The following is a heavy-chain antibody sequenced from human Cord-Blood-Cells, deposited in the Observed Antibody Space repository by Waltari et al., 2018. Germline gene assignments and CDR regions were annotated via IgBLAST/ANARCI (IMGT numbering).Heavy chain of an antibody. D-gene: IGHD6-13*01. V-gene: IGHV3-48*03. CDR2: ISSSGSTI. J-gene: IGHJ4*02. Sequence: VPETQGKGLEWVSYISSSGSTIYYADSVKGRFTISRDNAKNSLYLQMNSLRAEDTAVYYCARDDSSSWYYFDYWGQGTLVTVSS. CDR3: ARDDSSSWYYFDY.